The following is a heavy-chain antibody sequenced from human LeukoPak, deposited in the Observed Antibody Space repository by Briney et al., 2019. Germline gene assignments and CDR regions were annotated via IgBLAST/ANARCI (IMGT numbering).Heavy chain of an antibody. D-gene: IGHD6-19*01. CDR2: TGGSDDNT. CDR3: TKDLMTGFSSGWYFAY. Sequence: GGSLRFSCEGSGFTFNGYAFSWVRQAPGKGLEWVAVTGGSDDNTHYADSVKGRFTISRDNSEKRLFLQMNSLRPDDSALYYCTKDLMTGFSSGWYFAYWGQGTLVTVSS. CDR1: GFTFNGYA. V-gene: IGHV3-23*01. J-gene: IGHJ4*02.